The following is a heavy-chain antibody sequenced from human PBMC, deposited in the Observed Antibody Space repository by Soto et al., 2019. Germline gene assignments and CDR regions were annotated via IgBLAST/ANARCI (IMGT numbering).Heavy chain of an antibody. J-gene: IGHJ4*02. Sequence: LPSAACRFQFTRYSVTWGSPPRGKGLEWGSAISGSGGSTYYADSVKGRFTISRDNYKNTLYLQMNSLRAEDTAVEDCASEWGADPNPGVFEWGQATMVTLS. CDR1: RFQFTRYS. D-gene: IGHD1-26*01. CDR2: ISGSGGST. V-gene: IGHV3-23*01. CDR3: ASEWGADPNPGVFE.